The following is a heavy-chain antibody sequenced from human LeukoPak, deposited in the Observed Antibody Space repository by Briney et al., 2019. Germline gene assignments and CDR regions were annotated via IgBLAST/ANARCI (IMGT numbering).Heavy chain of an antibody. D-gene: IGHD3-10*01. J-gene: IGHJ3*01. CDR3: AKYQLLYNRTWRDAFDV. CDR1: GYTFTGYY. CDR2: INPNSGGT. V-gene: IGHV1-2*02. Sequence: GASVKVSCKSSGYTFTGYYMHWVRQAPGQGLEWMGWINPNSGGTNYAQKFQGRVTMTRDTPISTAYMELSRLRSDDTAVYYCAKYQLLYNRTWRDAFDVWGQGTMVTVSS.